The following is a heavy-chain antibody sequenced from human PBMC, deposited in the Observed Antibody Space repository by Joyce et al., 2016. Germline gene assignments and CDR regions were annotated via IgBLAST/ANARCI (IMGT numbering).Heavy chain of an antibody. CDR1: GFSLSTSGVG. D-gene: IGHD3-22*01. J-gene: IGHJ4*02. CDR2: IYWNDDN. V-gene: IGHV2-5*01. CDR3: AQSYYDSSGYYSNYFDY. Sequence: QITLKESGPTLVKPTQTLTLTCNFSGFSLSTSGVGVGWIRQTPGKALEWLALIYWNDDNRYSPSLKSRLTIHKDTSKNQVVLTMTNMDPVDTATYYCAQSYYDSSGYYSNYFDYWGQGTLVTVSS.